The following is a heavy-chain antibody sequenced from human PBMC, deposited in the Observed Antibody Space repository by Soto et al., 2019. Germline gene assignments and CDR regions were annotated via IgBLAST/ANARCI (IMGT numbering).Heavy chain of an antibody. D-gene: IGHD6-13*01. Sequence: ASVKVSCKASGYTFISNAIHWVRQAPGQRLEWMGWINVGDGNTKYSQKVQGRVTITRDPSASTAYMELSSLRSEDTAVYYCAREGFGSSSSYRWFDPWGQGTLVTVSS. J-gene: IGHJ5*02. CDR1: GYTFISNA. CDR2: INVGDGNT. V-gene: IGHV1-3*01. CDR3: AREGFGSSSSYRWFDP.